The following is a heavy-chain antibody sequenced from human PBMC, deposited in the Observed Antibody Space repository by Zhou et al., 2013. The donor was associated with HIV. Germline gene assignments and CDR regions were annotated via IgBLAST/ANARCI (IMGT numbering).Heavy chain of an antibody. Sequence: QVQLVQSGAEVKKPGASVKVSCKVSGYTLTELSMHWVRQAPGQGLEWMGWISGYNGNTNYAQKLQGRVTMTTDTSTSTAYMELRSLRSDDTAVYYCARDPGVVAATPFYYYGMDVWGQGTTVTVSS. CDR2: ISGYNGNT. D-gene: IGHD2-15*01. CDR3: ARDPGVVAATPFYYYGMDV. CDR1: GYTLTELS. V-gene: IGHV1-18*01. J-gene: IGHJ6*02.